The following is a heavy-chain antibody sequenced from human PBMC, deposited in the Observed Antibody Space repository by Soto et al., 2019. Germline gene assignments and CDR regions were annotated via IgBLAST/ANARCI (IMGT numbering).Heavy chain of an antibody. CDR2: INAGNGNT. J-gene: IGHJ4*02. CDR1: GYTFTSYA. CDR3: ARGKGYCSGGSCYGGSFFDY. Sequence: GASVKVSCKASGYTFTSYAMHWVRQAPGQRLEWMGWINAGNGNTKYSQKFQGRVTITRDTSASTAYMELSSLRSEDTAVYYCARGKGYCSGGSCYGGSFFDYWGQGTLVNVSS. V-gene: IGHV1-3*01. D-gene: IGHD2-15*01.